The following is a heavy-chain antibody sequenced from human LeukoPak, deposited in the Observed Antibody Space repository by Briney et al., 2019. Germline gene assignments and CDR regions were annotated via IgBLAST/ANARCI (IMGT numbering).Heavy chain of an antibody. D-gene: IGHD1-26*01. V-gene: IGHV3-33*01. CDR2: IWYDGSNK. CDR3: ARDPADIVGAPDY. J-gene: IGHJ4*02. Sequence: PGGSLRLSCAASGFTLSSYGMHWVRQAPGKGLEWVAVIWYDGSNKYYADSVKGRFTISRDNSKNTLYLQMNSLRAEDTAVYYCARDPADIVGAPDYWGQGTLVTVSS. CDR1: GFTLSSYG.